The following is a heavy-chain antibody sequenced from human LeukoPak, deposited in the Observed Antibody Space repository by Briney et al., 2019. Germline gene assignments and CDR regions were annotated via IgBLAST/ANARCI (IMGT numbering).Heavy chain of an antibody. Sequence: SVTVSCKASGGTFSSYAISWVRQAPGQGLEWMGGIIPIFGTANYAQKFQGRVTITADESTSTAYMELSSLRSDDTAVYYCARASRVLMVYAKHNWFDPWGQETLVTVSS. CDR1: GGTFSSYA. CDR2: IIPIFGTA. D-gene: IGHD2-8*01. J-gene: IGHJ5*02. CDR3: ARASRVLMVYAKHNWFDP. V-gene: IGHV1-69*13.